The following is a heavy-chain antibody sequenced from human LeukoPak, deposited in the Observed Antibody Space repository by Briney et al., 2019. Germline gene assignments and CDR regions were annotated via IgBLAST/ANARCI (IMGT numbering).Heavy chain of an antibody. V-gene: IGHV3-48*01. CDR2: ISSSTSTI. J-gene: IGHJ5*02. Sequence: GGSLKLSCAASGFTFSVYGMNWVRQAPGKGLEWISYISSSTSTINYADSVKGRFTISRDNANNSLFLQMHSLGVEDTAVYYCARRPPTGAALDHWGQGTLVTVSS. CDR3: ARRPPTGAALDH. CDR1: GFTFSVYG. D-gene: IGHD6-6*01.